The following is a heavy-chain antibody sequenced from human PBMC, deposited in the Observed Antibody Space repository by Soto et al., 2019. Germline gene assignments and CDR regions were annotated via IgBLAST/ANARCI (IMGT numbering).Heavy chain of an antibody. CDR2: MNPNSGNT. D-gene: IGHD3-9*01. Sequence: ASVKVSCKASGYTFTSYDINWVRQATGQGLEWMGWMNPNSGNTGYAQKFQGRVTMTRNTSISTAYMELSSLRSEDTAVYYCARGLRVLRYFDWLLNYYFDYWGQGTLVTVSS. CDR1: GYTFTSYD. CDR3: ARGLRVLRYFDWLLNYYFDY. J-gene: IGHJ4*02. V-gene: IGHV1-8*01.